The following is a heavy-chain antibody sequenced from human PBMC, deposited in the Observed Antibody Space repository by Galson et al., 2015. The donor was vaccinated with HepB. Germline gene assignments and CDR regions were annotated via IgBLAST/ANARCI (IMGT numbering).Heavy chain of an antibody. CDR1: GYSFSTYW. V-gene: IGHV5-51*03. CDR3: ARSGSCPIYYYGMDV. CDR2: IYPGDSDT. J-gene: IGHJ6*02. D-gene: IGHD2-15*01. Sequence: QSGAEVKKPGESLKISCKGSGYSFSTYWIGWVRQMPGRGLEWMGIIYPGDSDTRYSPSFQGQVTISVDKSISTAYLQWSSLKASDTAMYYCARSGSCPIYYYGMDVWGQGTTVTVSS.